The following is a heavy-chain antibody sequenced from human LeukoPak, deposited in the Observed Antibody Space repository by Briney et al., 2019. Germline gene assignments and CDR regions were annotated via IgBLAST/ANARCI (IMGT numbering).Heavy chain of an antibody. J-gene: IGHJ4*02. D-gene: IGHD2-2*01. CDR2: IYHSGST. Sequence: SETLSLTCAVSDYSISRGYYWGWIRQPPGKGLEWIGSIYHSGSTYYNPSLKSRVTISVDTSKNQFSLNLRSVTAADTAVCYCARHPHIVVAGTTWLYYFDYWGQGTLVTVSS. CDR1: DYSISRGYY. V-gene: IGHV4-38-2*01. CDR3: ARHPHIVVAGTTWLYYFDY.